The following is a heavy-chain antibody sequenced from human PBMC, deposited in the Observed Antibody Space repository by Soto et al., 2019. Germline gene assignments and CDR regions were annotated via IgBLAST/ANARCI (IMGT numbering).Heavy chain of an antibody. CDR1: GFTFSSYW. CDR3: ARGLFDYGDCYFDY. V-gene: IGHV3-74*01. CDR2: INSDGSST. Sequence: GGSLRLSCAASGFTFSSYWMHWVRQAPGKGLVWVSRINSDGSSTSYADSVKGRFTISRDNAKNTLYLRMHSLRAEDTAVYYCARGLFDYGDCYFDYWGQGTLVTVSS. D-gene: IGHD4-17*01. J-gene: IGHJ4*02.